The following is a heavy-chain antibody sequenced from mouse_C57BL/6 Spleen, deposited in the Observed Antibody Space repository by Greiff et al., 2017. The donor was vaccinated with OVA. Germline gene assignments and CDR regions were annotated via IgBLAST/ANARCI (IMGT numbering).Heavy chain of an antibody. CDR2: ISSGSSTF. Sequence: EVQLVESGGGLVKPGGSLKLSCAASGFTFSDYGMHWVRQAPEKGLEWVAYISSGSSTFYYADTVKGRFTISRDNAKNTLFLQMTSLRSEDTAMYYCARSDYYGTLYYAMDYWGQGTSVTVSS. CDR3: ARSDYYGTLYYAMDY. D-gene: IGHD1-1*01. CDR1: GFTFSDYG. J-gene: IGHJ4*01. V-gene: IGHV5-17*01.